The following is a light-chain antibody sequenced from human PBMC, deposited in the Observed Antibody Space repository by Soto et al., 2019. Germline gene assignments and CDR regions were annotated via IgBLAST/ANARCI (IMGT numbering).Light chain of an antibody. CDR1: SSDVGSYNL. V-gene: IGLV2-23*02. CDR2: EVS. CDR3: CSYAGSIV. Sequence: QSVLTQPASVSGSPGQSITISCTGTSSDVGSYNLVSWCQQHPGKAPKLMIYEVSKRPSGVSNRFSGSKSGNTASLTISGLQAEDEADYYCCSYAGSIVFGIGTKVTVL. J-gene: IGLJ1*01.